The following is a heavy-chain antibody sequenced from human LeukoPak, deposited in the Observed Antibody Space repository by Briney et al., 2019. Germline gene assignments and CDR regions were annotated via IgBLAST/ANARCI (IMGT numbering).Heavy chain of an antibody. CDR1: GFTFTGAW. CDR2: ITSKKDGERK. CDR3: LGLGSPHVFDM. V-gene: IGHV3-15*01. J-gene: IGHJ3*02. Sequence: PGGSLRLSCAASGFTFTGAWMDWVRQAPGKGLEWVGRITSKKDGERKEYAAPVKGRFTISRDDSKNTLYLQMDSLNTEDTAVYYCLGLGSPHVFDMWGQGTMVTVSS. D-gene: IGHD1-26*01.